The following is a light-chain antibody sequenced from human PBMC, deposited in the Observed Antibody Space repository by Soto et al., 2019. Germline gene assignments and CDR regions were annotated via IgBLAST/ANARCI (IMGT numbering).Light chain of an antibody. J-gene: IGLJ3*02. V-gene: IGLV2-14*03. CDR3: SSYSTSNTPVV. CDR2: DVS. Sequence: QSALTQPASVSGSPGQSITISCTGTSSDVGGYDYVSWYQQHPGKAPKLMIYDVSDRPSRISNRFSGSKSGNTASLTISGLQAEDEADYFCSSYSTSNTPVVFGGGTKLTVL. CDR1: SSDVGGYDY.